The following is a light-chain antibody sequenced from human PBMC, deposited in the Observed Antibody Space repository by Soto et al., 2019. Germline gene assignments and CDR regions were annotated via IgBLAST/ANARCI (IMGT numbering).Light chain of an antibody. CDR3: QQHSNWPWA. CDR1: TGVRNS. V-gene: IGKV3-11*01. Sequence: ETVLTQSPATLSLSPGERATLSCRASTGVRNSLAWYQQRPGQAPRLLIYDVSHRATGIPARFSGSGSGTDFTLTISSLEPEDFAVYYCQQHSNWPWAFGPGTKVDIK. J-gene: IGKJ1*01. CDR2: DVS.